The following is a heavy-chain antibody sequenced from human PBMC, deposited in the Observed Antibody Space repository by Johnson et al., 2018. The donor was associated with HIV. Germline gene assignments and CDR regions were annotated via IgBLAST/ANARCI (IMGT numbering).Heavy chain of an antibody. CDR1: GFTFSSYA. CDR3: ARSLPYSSSVGFDI. V-gene: IGHV3-30-3*01. D-gene: IGHD6-6*01. Sequence: QVQLVESVGGVVQPGRSLRLSCAASGFTFSSYAMHWVRQTPGNGLEWVAIISYAGSNKFYADPVKGRYTISRDNSKNTLYPQMNSLRAEDTAVYYCARSLPYSSSVGFDIWGQGTMVTVSS. CDR2: ISYAGSNK. J-gene: IGHJ3*02.